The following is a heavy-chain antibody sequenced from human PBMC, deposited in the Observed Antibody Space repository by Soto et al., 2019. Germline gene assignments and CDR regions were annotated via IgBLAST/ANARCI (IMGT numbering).Heavy chain of an antibody. Sequence: ASVKVSCNASGGTFSSYAIHWVRQAPGQRLEWMGWINAGNGNTEYSQKFQGRVTITRDTSASTAYMELSSLRSEDTAVYYCATSYSAYDYHYYYGMDVWGQGTTVTVSS. D-gene: IGHD5-12*01. CDR1: GGTFSSYA. J-gene: IGHJ6*02. V-gene: IGHV1-3*01. CDR3: ATSYSAYDYHYYYGMDV. CDR2: INAGNGNT.